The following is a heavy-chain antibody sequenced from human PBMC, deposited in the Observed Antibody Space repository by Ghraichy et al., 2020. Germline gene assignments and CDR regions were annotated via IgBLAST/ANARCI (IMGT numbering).Heavy chain of an antibody. CDR1: GYTFTSYY. D-gene: IGHD1-1*01. CDR3: ARDLGGWNDY. CDR2: YTGSP. Sequence: ASVKVSCKASGYTFTSYYIHWVRQAPGQGLEWMGYTGSPRYAQRFQGRVTVTRDTSTSTVYMELRSLRSEDTAVYYCARDLGGWNDYWGQGTVVTVSS. V-gene: IGHV1-46*01. J-gene: IGHJ4*02.